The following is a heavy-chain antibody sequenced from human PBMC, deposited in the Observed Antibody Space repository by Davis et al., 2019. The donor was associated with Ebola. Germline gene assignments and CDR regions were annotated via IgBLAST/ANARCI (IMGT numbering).Heavy chain of an antibody. J-gene: IGHJ6*02. CDR2: IYSGGIT. V-gene: IGHV3-53*04. CDR1: GFTVSSNY. D-gene: IGHD3-16*01. Sequence: GGSLRLSCAASGFTVSSNYMSWVRQAPGKGLEWVSVIYSGGITYYADSVKGRFTISRHNSKNTLYLQMNSLRAEDTAVYYCARDYGGGLYGMDVWGQGTTVTVSS. CDR3: ARDYGGGLYGMDV.